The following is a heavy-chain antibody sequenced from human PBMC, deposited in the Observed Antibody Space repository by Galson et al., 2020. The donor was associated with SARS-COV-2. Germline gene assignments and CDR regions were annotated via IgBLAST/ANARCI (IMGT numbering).Heavy chain of an antibody. CDR2: IYSGGSA. J-gene: IGHJ4*02. V-gene: IGHV4-39*01. Sequence: SETLSLTCTVSGASFSSSTFYWGWIRQSPGKGLEWIGSIYSGGSAYYNPSLQSRVSISVDTSNNQFSLRLSSVTATDTAVYVCARLPPDYFDSGGTYIDYWGQGTLVTVSA. CDR3: ARLPPDYFDSGGTYIDY. CDR1: GASFSSSTFY. D-gene: IGHD3-22*01.